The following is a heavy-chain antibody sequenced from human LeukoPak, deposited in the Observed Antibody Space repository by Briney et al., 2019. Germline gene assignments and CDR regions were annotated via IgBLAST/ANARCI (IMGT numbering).Heavy chain of an antibody. Sequence: GGSLRLSCAASGFTFSSYAMSWVRQAPGKGLEWVSAISGSGGSTYYADSVKGRFTISRDNSKNTLYLRMNSLRAEDTAVYYCAKDVVGYYDSSGYYPDFPYYFDYWGQGTLVTVSS. CDR3: AKDVVGYYDSSGYYPDFPYYFDY. D-gene: IGHD3-22*01. CDR1: GFTFSSYA. V-gene: IGHV3-23*01. CDR2: ISGSGGST. J-gene: IGHJ4*02.